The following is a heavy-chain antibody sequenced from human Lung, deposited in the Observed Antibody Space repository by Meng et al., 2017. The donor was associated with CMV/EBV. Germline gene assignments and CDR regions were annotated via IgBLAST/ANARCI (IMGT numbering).Heavy chain of an antibody. J-gene: IGHJ6*02. V-gene: IGHV3-9*01. CDR3: AKDMRPLLWLAGGGGMDV. D-gene: IGHD3-10*01. CDR1: GFTFDDYA. Sequence: GGSXRLXCAASGFTFDDYAMHWVRQAPGKGLEWVSGISWNSGSIGYADSVKGRFTISRDNAKNSLYLQMNSLRAEDTALYYCAKDMRPLLWLAGGGGMDVWXQGTTVTVSS. CDR2: ISWNSGSI.